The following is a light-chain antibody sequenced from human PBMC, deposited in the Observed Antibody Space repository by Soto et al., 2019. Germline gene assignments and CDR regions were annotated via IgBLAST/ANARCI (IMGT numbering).Light chain of an antibody. Sequence: QLVLTQPPSASGTPGQRVTISASGSTSNIGSNTVSWYQQLPGTAPRLLIYDNDERPSGVPDRFSGSKSVTSASLAISGLQPEDEGDYYCATWDDSRNGYVFGPGTKLTVL. CDR2: DND. CDR1: TSNIGSNT. CDR3: ATWDDSRNGYV. V-gene: IGLV1-44*01. J-gene: IGLJ1*01.